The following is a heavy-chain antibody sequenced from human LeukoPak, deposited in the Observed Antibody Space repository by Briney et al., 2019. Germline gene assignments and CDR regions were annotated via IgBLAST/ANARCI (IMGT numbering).Heavy chain of an antibody. D-gene: IGHD4-17*01. CDR1: GGTFSSYA. J-gene: IGHJ1*01. CDR3: ARGNLMTTSDRFQH. Sequence: ASVKVSCKASGGTFSSYAISWVRQAPGQGLEWMGGIIPIFGTANYAQKFQGRVTITTDESTSTAYMELSSLRSEDTAVYYCARGNLMTTSDRFQHWGQGTLVTVSS. V-gene: IGHV1-69*05. CDR2: IIPIFGTA.